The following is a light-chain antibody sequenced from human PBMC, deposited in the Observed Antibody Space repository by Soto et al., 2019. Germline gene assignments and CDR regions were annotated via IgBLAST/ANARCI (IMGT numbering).Light chain of an antibody. CDR2: EVS. V-gene: IGLV2-14*02. J-gene: IGLJ1*01. CDR3: ISYTTSSTSYV. Sequence: QSALTQPASVSGSPGQSITISCTGTSSDVGNYNLVSWYQQHPGKAPKLMIFEVSNRPSGVSNRFSGSKSGNTASLTISGLQAEDEADYYCISYTTSSTSYVFGPGTKLTVL. CDR1: SSDVGNYNL.